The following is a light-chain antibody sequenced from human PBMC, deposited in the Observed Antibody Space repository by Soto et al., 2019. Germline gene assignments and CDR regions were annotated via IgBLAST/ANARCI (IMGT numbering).Light chain of an antibody. V-gene: IGLV2-23*02. CDR3: CSHAGSVAYV. CDR2: EVN. Sequence: QSVLTQPASVSGSPGQSITISCTGTNSDLGTYNLVSWYQQHPGKAPKLIICEVNKWPSGVPSRFSGSKSGNTASLTISGLQADDEADYYCCSHAGSVAYVFGTGTKLTVL. CDR1: NSDLGTYNL. J-gene: IGLJ1*01.